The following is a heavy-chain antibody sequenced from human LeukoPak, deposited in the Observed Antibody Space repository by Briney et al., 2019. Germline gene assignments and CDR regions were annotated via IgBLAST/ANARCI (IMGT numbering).Heavy chain of an antibody. CDR3: ARDQTYYSDTSGYATHDY. D-gene: IGHD3-22*01. J-gene: IGHJ4*02. V-gene: IGHV3-30-3*01. CDR2: ISYDGSDK. CDR1: GFTFSSFA. Sequence: PGRSLRLSCAAPGFTFSSFAIHWVRQAPGKGLEWVAVISYDGSDKYYTDSVKGRFTISRDNSKNTLYLQMSSLRAEDTAVYYCARDQTYYSDTSGYATHDYWGQGTLVTVSS.